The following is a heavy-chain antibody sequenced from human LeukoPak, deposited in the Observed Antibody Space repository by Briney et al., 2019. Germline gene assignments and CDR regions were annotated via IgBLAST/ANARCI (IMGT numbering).Heavy chain of an antibody. CDR2: MSHSGDKT. CDR1: GFSFSTYA. V-gene: IGHV3-23*01. J-gene: IGHJ4*02. Sequence: GGSLRLSCAASGFSFSTYAMTWVRQAPGKGLEWVSAMSHSGDKTHYAPSVKGRFTISRDNSKNTLYLQMNTLRSEDTALYYCTKDWSCAYWGQGTLVTVSS. CDR3: TKDWSCAY. D-gene: IGHD1-26*01.